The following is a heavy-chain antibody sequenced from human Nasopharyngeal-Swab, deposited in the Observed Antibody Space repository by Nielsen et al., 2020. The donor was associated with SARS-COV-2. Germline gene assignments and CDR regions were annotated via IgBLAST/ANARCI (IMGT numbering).Heavy chain of an antibody. CDR1: GYTLTELS. CDR2: FDPEDGET. Sequence: ASVKVSCKVSGYTLTELSMNWVRQAPGKGLEWMGGFDPEDGETIYAQKFQGRVTMTEDTSTDTAYMELSSLRSEDTAVYYCRVVPAAMWCYYYGMDVWGQGTTVTVSS. V-gene: IGHV1-24*01. J-gene: IGHJ6*02. CDR3: RVVPAAMWCYYYGMDV. D-gene: IGHD2-2*01.